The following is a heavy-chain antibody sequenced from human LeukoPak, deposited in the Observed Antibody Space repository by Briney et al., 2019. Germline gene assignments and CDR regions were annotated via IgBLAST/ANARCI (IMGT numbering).Heavy chain of an antibody. CDR1: GGSISSYS. J-gene: IGHJ4*02. CDR2: IHYSGNT. CDR3: ARGDYYTAPFDY. V-gene: IGHV4-59*01. Sequence: PSETLSLTCTVSGGSISSYSWSWIRQPPGKGLERLGYIHYSGNTNHNPSLKSRATISVDTSKNQFSLRLSSVTAADTAVYYCARGDYYTAPFDYWGQGTLVTVSS. D-gene: IGHD3-10*01.